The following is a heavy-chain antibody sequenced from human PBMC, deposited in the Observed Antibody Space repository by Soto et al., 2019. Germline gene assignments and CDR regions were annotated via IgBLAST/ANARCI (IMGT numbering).Heavy chain of an antibody. CDR2: INSDGSRT. V-gene: IGHV3-74*03. Sequence: EVQLVESGGGLVQPGGSLRLSCAASGFSFSNSWMHWVRQAPGKGLVWVSHINSDGSRTTYGDSVRGRFTLSRDNAKTTLYLQMNSLRGEDTGVYYCARDLRTAVLTVPFDFWGPGTRVTVSS. J-gene: IGHJ4*02. CDR1: GFSFSNSW. CDR3: ARDLRTAVLTVPFDF.